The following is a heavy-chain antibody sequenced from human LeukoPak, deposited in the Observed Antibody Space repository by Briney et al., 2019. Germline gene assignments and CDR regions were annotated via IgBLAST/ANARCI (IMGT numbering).Heavy chain of an antibody. Sequence: PGGSLRLSCAASGFTFSSYAMSCVRQAPGKGLEWVPGISGSGDSTYYADSVKGRFTISKDTSKNTLYLQMNSLRAEDTAVYYCAKEEWLGKMNYFDHWGQGTLVTVSS. CDR2: ISGSGDST. V-gene: IGHV3-23*01. J-gene: IGHJ4*02. CDR3: AKEEWLGKMNYFDH. CDR1: GFTFSSYA. D-gene: IGHD6-19*01.